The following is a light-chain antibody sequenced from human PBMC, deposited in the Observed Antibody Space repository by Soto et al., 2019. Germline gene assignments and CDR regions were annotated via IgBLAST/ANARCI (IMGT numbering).Light chain of an antibody. CDR1: SSDVGAYNY. J-gene: IGLJ2*01. CDR2: EDT. CDR3: SSYAGSKTPVL. Sequence: QSVLTQPPSASGSPGQSVTISCTGTSSDVGAYNYVSWYQQHPGKAPKLMIYEDTKRPSGVPDRFSGSKSGNTASLTVSGLQSEDEADYYCSSYAGSKTPVLFGGGTTVTVL. V-gene: IGLV2-8*01.